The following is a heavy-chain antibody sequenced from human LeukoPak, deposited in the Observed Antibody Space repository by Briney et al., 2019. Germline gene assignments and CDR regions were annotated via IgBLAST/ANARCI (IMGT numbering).Heavy chain of an antibody. CDR2: IFHSGGAT. D-gene: IGHD3-3*01. Sequence: GGSLRLSCAASGFTFTTYAMAWVRQAPGKGLEWVSSIFHSGGATYYTDSVRGRFTISSDTSKNTLYLQMNGLGVQDTAVYYCAKCRPPSGYQFALDIWGQGTLVTVSA. CDR3: AKCRPPSGYQFALDI. J-gene: IGHJ3*02. V-gene: IGHV3-23*01. CDR1: GFTFTTYA.